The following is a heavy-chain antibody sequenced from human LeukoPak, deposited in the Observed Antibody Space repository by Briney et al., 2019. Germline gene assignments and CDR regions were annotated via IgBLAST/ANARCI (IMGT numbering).Heavy chain of an antibody. J-gene: IGHJ4*02. D-gene: IGHD1-26*01. CDR3: ARDGAPSFDY. CDR2: IYNSGST. CDR1: DGFISSGSFY. Sequence: SETLSLTCTVSDGFISSGSFYWSWIRQPAGKTLEWIGRIYNSGSTNYNPSLKSRVTISVDTSKNQFSLILSSVTAADTAVYFCARDGAPSFDYWGQGILVTVFS. V-gene: IGHV4-61*02.